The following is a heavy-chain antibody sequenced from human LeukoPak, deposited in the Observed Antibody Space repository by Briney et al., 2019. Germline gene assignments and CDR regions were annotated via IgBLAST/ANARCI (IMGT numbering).Heavy chain of an antibody. V-gene: IGHV1-24*01. Sequence: GASVKVSCKVSGYTLTELSMHWVRQAPGKGLEWMGGFDPEDGETIYAQKFQGRVTMTEDTSTDTAYMELSSLRSEDTAVYYCATFDYGDYPMAFDIWGQGTMVTVPS. D-gene: IGHD4-17*01. CDR3: ATFDYGDYPMAFDI. J-gene: IGHJ3*02. CDR2: FDPEDGET. CDR1: GYTLTELS.